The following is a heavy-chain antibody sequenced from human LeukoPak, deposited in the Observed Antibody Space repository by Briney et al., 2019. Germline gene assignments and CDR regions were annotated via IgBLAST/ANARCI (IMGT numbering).Heavy chain of an antibody. CDR3: ARGWELPNYYYYYGMDV. CDR2: INPNSGDT. J-gene: IGHJ6*02. D-gene: IGHD1-26*01. Sequence: ASVTVSCKASGYTFSGYYVHWVRQALGQGLQWMGWINPNSGDTNYAQKFQGRVTMTRNTSISTAYMELSSLRSEDTAVYYCARGWELPNYYYYYGMDVWGQGTTVTVSS. V-gene: IGHV1-2*02. CDR1: GYTFSGYY.